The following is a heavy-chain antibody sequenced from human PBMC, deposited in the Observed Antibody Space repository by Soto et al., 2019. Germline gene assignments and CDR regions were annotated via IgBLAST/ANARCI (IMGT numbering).Heavy chain of an antibody. V-gene: IGHV4-59*01. CDR1: GGSIHGYY. Sequence: QVQLQESGPGLVKPSETLSLTCTVSGGSIHGYYWTWSRQAPGREMEWIGNMYFTGDTNYNPSLKSRVPISIDKSKNLSSLNLTSVTAADTAIYYCARLVTGEAAGTFWFDPWGQGTQVTVSS. CDR2: MYFTGDT. CDR3: ARLVTGEAAGTFWFDP. J-gene: IGHJ5*02. D-gene: IGHD1-1*01.